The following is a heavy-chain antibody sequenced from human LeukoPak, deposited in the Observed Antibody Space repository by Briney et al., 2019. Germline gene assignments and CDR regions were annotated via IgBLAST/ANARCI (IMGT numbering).Heavy chain of an antibody. CDR3: ARDPRYPSPKLSYGMDV. Sequence: ASVKVSCKASGGTFSSYTISWVRQAPGQGLEWMGRIIPILGIANYAQKFQGRVTITADKSTSTAYMELGSLRSEDTAVYYCARDPRYPSPKLSYGMDVWGQGTTVTVSS. CDR2: IIPILGIA. CDR1: GGTFSSYT. V-gene: IGHV1-69*04. D-gene: IGHD3-16*02. J-gene: IGHJ6*02.